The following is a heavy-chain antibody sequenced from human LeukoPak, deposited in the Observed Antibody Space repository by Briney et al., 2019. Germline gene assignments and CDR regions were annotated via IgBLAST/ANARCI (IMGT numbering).Heavy chain of an antibody. CDR1: GGSFSGYY. CDR2: INHSGST. Sequence: SETLSLTCAIYGGSFSGYYWSWIRQPPGKGLEWIGEINHSGSTNYNPSLKSRVTISVDTSKNQFSLKLSSVTAADTAVYYCARGPIAAAGSTTFDYWGQGTLVTVSS. D-gene: IGHD6-13*01. V-gene: IGHV4-34*01. CDR3: ARGPIAAAGSTTFDY. J-gene: IGHJ4*02.